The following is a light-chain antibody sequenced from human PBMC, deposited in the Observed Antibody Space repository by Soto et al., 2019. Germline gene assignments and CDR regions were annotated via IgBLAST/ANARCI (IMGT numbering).Light chain of an antibody. CDR3: QGRSNWPSWYT. J-gene: IGKJ2*01. V-gene: IGKV3-11*01. CDR2: DAS. CDR1: QSVSSY. Sequence: EIVLTQSPATLSLSPGERATLSCRASQSVSSYLAWYQQKPGQAPRLLIYDASNRATAIPAMFSGSGSGTDFTLTISRLDPEYFGVYYGQGRSNWPSWYTVGQGTKLEIK.